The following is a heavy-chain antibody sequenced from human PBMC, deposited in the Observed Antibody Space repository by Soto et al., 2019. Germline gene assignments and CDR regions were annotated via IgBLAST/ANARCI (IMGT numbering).Heavy chain of an antibody. D-gene: IGHD6-13*01. CDR1: GFTFSSYG. CDR3: ARRGGTAAAGNLFDQ. V-gene: IGHV3-30*03. Sequence: GGSLRLSCAASGFTFSSYGMHWVRQAPGKGLEWVAVISYDGSNKYYADSVKGRFTISRDNSKNTLYLQMNSLRAEDTAVYYCARRGGTAAAGNLFDQWGQGTLVIVS. CDR2: ISYDGSNK. J-gene: IGHJ4*01.